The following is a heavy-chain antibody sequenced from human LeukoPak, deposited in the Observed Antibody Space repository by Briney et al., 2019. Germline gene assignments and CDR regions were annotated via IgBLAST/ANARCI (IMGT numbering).Heavy chain of an antibody. CDR2: IYTSGST. J-gene: IGHJ6*03. CDR3: ARDRPYSSGWYYYYYMDV. D-gene: IGHD6-19*01. V-gene: IGHV4-4*07. CDR1: GGSISSYY. Sequence: SETLSLTCTVSGGSISSYYWSWVRQPAGKGLEWIGRIYTSGSTNYNPSLKSRVTMSVDTSKNQFSLKLSSVTAADTAVYYCARDRPYSSGWYYYYYMDVWAKGPRSPSP.